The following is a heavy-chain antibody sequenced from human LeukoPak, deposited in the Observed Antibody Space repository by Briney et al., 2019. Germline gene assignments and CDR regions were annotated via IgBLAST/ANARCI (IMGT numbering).Heavy chain of an antibody. D-gene: IGHD4-11*01. V-gene: IGHV4-59*01. J-gene: IGHJ6*03. CDR3: ARESKYSNHPGWGYYYYYMDV. Sequence: PSETLSLTCTVSGGSISSYYWSWIRQPPGKGLEWIGYIYYSGSTNYNPSLKSRVTISVDTSKNQFSLKLSSVTAADTAVYYCARESKYSNHPGWGYYYYYMDVWGKGTTVTVSS. CDR2: IYYSGST. CDR1: GGSISSYY.